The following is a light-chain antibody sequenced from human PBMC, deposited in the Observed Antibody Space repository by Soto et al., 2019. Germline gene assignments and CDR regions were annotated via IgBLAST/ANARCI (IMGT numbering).Light chain of an antibody. CDR2: SDN. V-gene: IGLV1-44*01. Sequence: SVLTQPPSASGTPGQRVTICCSGGSSNIGSNTVNWYQQLPGTAPKLLIYSDNQRPSGVPDRFSGSKSGTSASLAISGLQSEDEADYYCAAWDDSLNGWVFGGGTKLTVL. CDR3: AAWDDSLNGWV. CDR1: SSNIGSNT. J-gene: IGLJ3*02.